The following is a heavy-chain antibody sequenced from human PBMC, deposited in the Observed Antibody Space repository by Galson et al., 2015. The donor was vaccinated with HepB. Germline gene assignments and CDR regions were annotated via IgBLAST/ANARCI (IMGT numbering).Heavy chain of an antibody. V-gene: IGHV3-48*03. CDR3: ARGRDPFSSSWFDP. J-gene: IGHJ5*02. CDR2: ISGGGRTI. CDR1: GFTFSSFE. D-gene: IGHD6-13*01. Sequence: SLRLSCAASGFTFSSFEMNWVRQAPGKGLEWVSYISGGGRTIYYADSVEGRFTISRDNAKNSLYLQMNSLRAEDTAFYYCARGRDPFSSSWFDPWGQGTLVTVSS.